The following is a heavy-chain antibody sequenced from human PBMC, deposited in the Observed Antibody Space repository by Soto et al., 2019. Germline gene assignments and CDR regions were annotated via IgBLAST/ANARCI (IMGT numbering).Heavy chain of an antibody. CDR3: AREWADIVVVVAAEYYFDY. CDR2: NSAYNGNT. D-gene: IGHD2-15*01. CDR1: GYTFTSYG. V-gene: IGHV1-18*01. Sequence: QVQLVQSGAEVKKPGASVKVSCKASGYTFTSYGISWVRQAPGQGLEWMGWNSAYNGNTNYAQKLQGRVTMTTDTSTSTAYMELRSLRSDDTAVYYCAREWADIVVVVAAEYYFDYWGQGTLVTVSS. J-gene: IGHJ4*02.